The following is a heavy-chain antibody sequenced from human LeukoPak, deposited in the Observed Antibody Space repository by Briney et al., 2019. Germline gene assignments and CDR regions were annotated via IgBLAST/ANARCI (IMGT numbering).Heavy chain of an antibody. D-gene: IGHD3-10*01. Sequence: SETLSLTCTVSGGSISSSSYYWGWIRQPPGKGLEWIGSIYYSGSTYYNPSLKSRVTISVDTSKNQFSLKLSSVTAADTAVYYCARLLVRGATDYWGQGTLVTVSS. CDR2: IYYSGST. J-gene: IGHJ4*02. CDR3: ARLLVRGATDY. CDR1: GGSISSSSYY. V-gene: IGHV4-39*01.